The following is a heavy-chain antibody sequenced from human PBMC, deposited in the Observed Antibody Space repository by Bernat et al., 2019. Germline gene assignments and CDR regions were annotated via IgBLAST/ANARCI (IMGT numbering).Heavy chain of an antibody. CDR2: ISYDGSNK. CDR3: ARGKYCTNGVCYFADY. CDR1: GFTFSSYA. D-gene: IGHD2-8*01. J-gene: IGHJ4*02. V-gene: IGHV3-30-3*01. Sequence: QVQLVESGGGVVQPGRSLRLSCAASGFTFSSYAMHWVRQAPGKGLEWVAVISYDGSNKYYAASVKGRFTISRDNSKNTLYLQMNSLRAEDTAVYYCARGKYCTNGVCYFADYWGQGTLVTVSS.